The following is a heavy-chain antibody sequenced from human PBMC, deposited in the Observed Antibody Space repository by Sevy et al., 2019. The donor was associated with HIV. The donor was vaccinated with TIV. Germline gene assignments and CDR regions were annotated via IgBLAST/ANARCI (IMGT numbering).Heavy chain of an antibody. CDR3: ARGRYPHSSSWYALHHHYFDY. J-gene: IGHJ4*02. Sequence: ASVKVSCKASGGTFSSYAISWVRQAPGQGLEWMGGIIPILGIANYAQKFQGRVTITADKSTSTAYMELSSLRSEDTAVYYCARGRYPHSSSWYALHHHYFDYWGQGTLVTVSS. CDR2: IIPILGIA. V-gene: IGHV1-69*10. D-gene: IGHD6-13*01. CDR1: GGTFSSYA.